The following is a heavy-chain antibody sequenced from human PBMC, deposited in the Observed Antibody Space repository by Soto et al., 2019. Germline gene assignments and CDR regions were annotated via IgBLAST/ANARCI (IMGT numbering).Heavy chain of an antibody. Sequence: GESLKISCKGSGYSFTSYWIGWVRQMPGKGLEWMGIIYPGDSDTRYSPSFQGQVTISADKSISTAYLQWSSLKASDTAMYYCARHVVLTTVTTTAAGYYRIDVWGQGTTVTVS. CDR1: GYSFTSYW. D-gene: IGHD4-4*01. CDR3: ARHVVLTTVTTTAAGYYRIDV. V-gene: IGHV5-51*01. CDR2: IYPGDSDT. J-gene: IGHJ6*02.